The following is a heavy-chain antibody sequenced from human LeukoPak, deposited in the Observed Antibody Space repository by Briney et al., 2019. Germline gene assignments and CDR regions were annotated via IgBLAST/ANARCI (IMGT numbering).Heavy chain of an antibody. CDR1: KDTFTIYD. V-gene: IGHV1-8*01. CDR2: MNPNSGNT. Sequence: ASVKVSCKASKDTFTIYDVSWVRQATGLGLEWMGWMNPNSGNTGYAQKFQGRVTMTMNSSISTAYMELTSLTSEDTAVYYCAKSTMVARRRYGYCGQGTLVTVSS. CDR3: AKSTMVARRRYGY. D-gene: IGHD3-10*01. J-gene: IGHJ4*02.